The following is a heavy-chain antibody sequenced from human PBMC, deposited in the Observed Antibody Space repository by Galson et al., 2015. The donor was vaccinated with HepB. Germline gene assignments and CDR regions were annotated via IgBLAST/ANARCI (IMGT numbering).Heavy chain of an antibody. CDR1: GFTFSSYA. CDR2: ISSNGGST. V-gene: IGHV3-64D*06. J-gene: IGHJ4*02. Sequence: SLRLSCAASGFTFSSYAMHWVRQAPGKGLEYVSAISSNGGSTYYADSVKGRFTISRDNSKNTLYLQMSSLRAEDTAVYYCVKDFTVDTAMVTSADYWGQGTLVTVSS. CDR3: VKDFTVDTAMVTSADY. D-gene: IGHD5-18*01.